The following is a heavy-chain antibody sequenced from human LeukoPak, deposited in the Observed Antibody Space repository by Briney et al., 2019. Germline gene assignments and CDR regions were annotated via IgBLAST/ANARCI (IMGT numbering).Heavy chain of an antibody. CDR2: IYYSGST. Sequence: SETLSLTCTVSGGSISSSSYYWGWIRQPPGKGLEWIGSIYYSGSTYYNPSLKSRVTISVDTSKNQFSLKLTSVTAADTAVYYCARPKYCSSTTCYGFDYWGQGTLVTVSS. CDR1: GGSISSSSYY. V-gene: IGHV4-39*01. CDR3: ARPKYCSSTTCYGFDY. D-gene: IGHD2-2*01. J-gene: IGHJ4*02.